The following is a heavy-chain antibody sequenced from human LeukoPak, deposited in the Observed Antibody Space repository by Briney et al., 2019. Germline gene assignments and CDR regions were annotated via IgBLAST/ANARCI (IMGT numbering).Heavy chain of an antibody. CDR1: GYTFTSYG. J-gene: IGHJ4*02. V-gene: IGHV1-18*01. CDR3: ARDDGESIAAAGPHDY. CDR2: ISAYNGNT. D-gene: IGHD6-13*01. Sequence: ASVKVSCKASGYTFTSYGISWVRQAPGQGLEWMGWISAYNGNTNYAQKLQGRVTMTTDTSTSTAYMELRSLRSDDTAVYYCARDDGESIAAAGPHDYWGQGTLVTVSS.